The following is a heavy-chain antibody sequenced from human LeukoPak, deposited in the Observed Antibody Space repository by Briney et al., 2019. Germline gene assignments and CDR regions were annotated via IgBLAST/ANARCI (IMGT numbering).Heavy chain of an antibody. CDR1: GFTFSSYG. Sequence: PGGSLRLSCAASGFTFSSYGMHWVRQAPGKGLEWVAVIPYDGSNKYYADSVKGRFTISRDNSKNTLYLQMNSLRAEDTAVYYCAKGSGWSPPFEYWGQGTLVTVSS. CDR3: AKGSGWSPPFEY. D-gene: IGHD6-19*01. J-gene: IGHJ4*02. V-gene: IGHV3-30*18. CDR2: IPYDGSNK.